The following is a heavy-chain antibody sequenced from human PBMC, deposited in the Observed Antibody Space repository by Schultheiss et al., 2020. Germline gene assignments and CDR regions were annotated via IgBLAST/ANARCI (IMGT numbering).Heavy chain of an antibody. CDR2: INPNSGGT. J-gene: IGHJ4*02. V-gene: IGHV1-2*02. Sequence: ASVKVSCKASGYTFTSYGISWVRQAPGQGLEWMGWINPNSGGTNYAQKFQGRVTMTRDTSISTSYMELSRLRSDDTAFYYCARDDQYFFDYWGQGSLVTVSS. CDR1: GYTFTSYG. D-gene: IGHD3-10*01. CDR3: ARDDQYFFDY.